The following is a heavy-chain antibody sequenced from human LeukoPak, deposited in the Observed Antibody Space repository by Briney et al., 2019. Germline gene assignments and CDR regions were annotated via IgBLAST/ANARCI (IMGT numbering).Heavy chain of an antibody. CDR2: IYTSGST. Sequence: SETLSLTCTVSGGSISSGSYYWSWIRQPAGKGLEWIGRIYTSGSTNYNPSLKSRVTISVDTSKNQFSLKLSSVTAADTAVYYCARRGSGWYFDYWGQGTLVTVSS. CDR1: GGSISSGSYY. CDR3: ARRGSGWYFDY. V-gene: IGHV4-61*02. D-gene: IGHD6-19*01. J-gene: IGHJ4*02.